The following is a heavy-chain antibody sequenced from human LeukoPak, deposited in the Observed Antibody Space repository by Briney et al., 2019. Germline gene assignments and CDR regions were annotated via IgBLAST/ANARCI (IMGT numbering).Heavy chain of an antibody. V-gene: IGHV4-4*07. Sequence: SETLSLTCNVSGGSISSSYWSWIRQPAGKGLEWIGRIYASRSSNYNPSLKSRVTMSVDTSKNQFSLNLSSVTAADTAVYYCAREGGSSRSLENWGQGTLVTVSS. J-gene: IGHJ4*02. CDR1: GGSISSSY. CDR2: IYASRSS. D-gene: IGHD1-26*01. CDR3: AREGGSSRSLEN.